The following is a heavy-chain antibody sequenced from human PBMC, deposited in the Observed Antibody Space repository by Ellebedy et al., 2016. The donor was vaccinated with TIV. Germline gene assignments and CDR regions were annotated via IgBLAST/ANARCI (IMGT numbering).Heavy chain of an antibody. V-gene: IGHV4-59*08. CDR3: SRNVLIFTFDKWYSDL. Sequence: SETLSLTCTVSGGSISSYYWSWIRQPPGKGLEWIGYIFYSGSSNYNPSLKSRVTISVDTSKNQFSLTLASVPAADTAVYYCSRNVLIFTFDKWYSDLWGRGTLVTVSS. J-gene: IGHJ2*01. CDR2: IFYSGSS. D-gene: IGHD3/OR15-3a*01. CDR1: GGSISSYY.